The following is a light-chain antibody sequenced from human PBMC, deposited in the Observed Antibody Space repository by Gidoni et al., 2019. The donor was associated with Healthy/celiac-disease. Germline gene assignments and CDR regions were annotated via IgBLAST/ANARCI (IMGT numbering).Light chain of an antibody. V-gene: IGKV2-28*01. CDR2: LGS. CDR1: QSLMPSNGYNY. Sequence: DIVMTQSPLPLPVTPGVPASISRRTTQSLMPSNGYNYLDWYLQKPGQSPQLLIYLGSNRASGVPDRFSGSGSGTDFTLKISRVEAEDVGVYYCMQAIQTPPTFGQGTRLEIK. CDR3: MQAIQTPPT. J-gene: IGKJ5*01.